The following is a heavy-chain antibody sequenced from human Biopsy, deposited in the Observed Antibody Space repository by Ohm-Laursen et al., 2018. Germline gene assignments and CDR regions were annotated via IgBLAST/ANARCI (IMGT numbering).Heavy chain of an antibody. CDR3: VREPKTGTAEAWYFDL. D-gene: IGHD3-9*01. CDR1: GASVKTSGYF. CDR2: ISYNERT. Sequence: TLSLPCSVSGASVKTSGYFWAWIRQRPGKGLEWIGYISYNERTHYNPSLTSRLAISFDTTNNRISLQLRSVCVADTAVYYCVREPKTGTAEAWYFDLWGRGSPVTVPS. J-gene: IGHJ2*01. V-gene: IGHV4-31*03.